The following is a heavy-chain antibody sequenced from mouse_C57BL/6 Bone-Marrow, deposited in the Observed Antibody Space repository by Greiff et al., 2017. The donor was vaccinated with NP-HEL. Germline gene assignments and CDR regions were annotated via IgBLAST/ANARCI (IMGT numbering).Heavy chain of an antibody. CDR3: AIGSSYHYYYAMDY. Sequence: QVQLQQPGAELVKPGASVKVSCKASGYTFTSYWMHWVKQRPGQGLEWIGGIHPSDSDTNYNQKFKGKATLTVDKSSSTAYMQLSSLTSEDSAVYYCAIGSSYHYYYAMDYWGQGTSVTVSS. V-gene: IGHV1-74*01. D-gene: IGHD1-1*01. CDR2: IHPSDSDT. J-gene: IGHJ4*01. CDR1: GYTFTSYW.